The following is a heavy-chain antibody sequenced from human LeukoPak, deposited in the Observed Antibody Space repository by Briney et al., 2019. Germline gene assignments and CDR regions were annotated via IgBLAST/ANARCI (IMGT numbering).Heavy chain of an antibody. V-gene: IGHV1-18*01. J-gene: IGHJ4*02. CDR3: ARDMKELLWFSPSEFFDY. Sequence: ASVKVSCKASGYTFTSYGISWVRQAPGQGLEWMGWISAYNGNTNYAQKLQGRVTMTTDTSTSTAYMELRSLRSDDTAVYYCARDMKELLWFSPSEFFDYWGQGTLVTVSS. D-gene: IGHD3-10*01. CDR1: GYTFTSYG. CDR2: ISAYNGNT.